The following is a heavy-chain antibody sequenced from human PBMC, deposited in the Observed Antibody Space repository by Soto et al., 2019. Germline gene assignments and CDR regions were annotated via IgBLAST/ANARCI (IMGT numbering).Heavy chain of an antibody. CDR3: ARRYGDYFDF. J-gene: IGHJ4*02. CDR1: GGSISSYY. Sequence: QVQLQESGPGLVKPSETLSLTCTVSGGSISSYYWSWIRQPPGRGLEWIGYIYYSGSTNYNPSLKSLVTKSVDTSKTQFSLKLSAVTAADSAVYYCARRYGDYFDFWGQGTLVTVSS. D-gene: IGHD4-17*01. CDR2: IYYSGST. V-gene: IGHV4-59*08.